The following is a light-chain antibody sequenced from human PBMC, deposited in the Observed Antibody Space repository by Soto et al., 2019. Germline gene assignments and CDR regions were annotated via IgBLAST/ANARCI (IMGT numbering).Light chain of an antibody. CDR1: SSDVGDYKF. J-gene: IGLJ2*01. CDR2: EVS. Sequence: QSVLTQPPSASGSPGQSVTISCTGTSSDVGDYKFVSWYQQHPGKAPKLMIYEVSRRPSGVPDRFSGSKSGNTASLTVSGLQAEDAADYYCSSYAGNNNVVFGGGTKLTVL. V-gene: IGLV2-8*01. CDR3: SSYAGNNNVV.